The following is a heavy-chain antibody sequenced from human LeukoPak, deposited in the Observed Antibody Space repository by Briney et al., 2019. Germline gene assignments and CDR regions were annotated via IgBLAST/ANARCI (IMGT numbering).Heavy chain of an antibody. CDR3: ARDQEHCSGTSCYPYWYDS. Sequence: PSETLSLTCTVSGASITSYHWSWIRQPAGKGLEWIGRMFYSGNTDYNPSLKSRLTMSIDTSKNQFSLKLSSVTAADTAVSFCARDQEHCSGTSCYPYWYDSWGQGTLVTVSS. J-gene: IGHJ5*01. CDR2: MFYSGNT. V-gene: IGHV4-4*07. CDR1: GASITSYH. D-gene: IGHD2-2*01.